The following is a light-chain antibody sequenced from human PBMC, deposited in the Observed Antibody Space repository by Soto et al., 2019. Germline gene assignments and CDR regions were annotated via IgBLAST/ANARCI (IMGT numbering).Light chain of an antibody. CDR3: QQYANSPQT. CDR1: QSVRAN. Sequence: EIVLTQSPATLSVSPGERATLSCRASQSVRANLAWYQQKPGQAPRLLIYGTSTRATGIPARFSGSGSGTEFTLTISRLEPEDFAVYYCQQYANSPQTFGQGTKVDIK. CDR2: GTS. V-gene: IGKV3-15*01. J-gene: IGKJ1*01.